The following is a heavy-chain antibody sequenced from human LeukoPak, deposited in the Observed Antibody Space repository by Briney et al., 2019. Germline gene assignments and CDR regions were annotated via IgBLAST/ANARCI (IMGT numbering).Heavy chain of an antibody. CDR1: GYTFTSYY. CDR2: INPSGGST. V-gene: IGHV1-46*01. J-gene: IGHJ4*02. CDR3: ARVLPAARYFDY. D-gene: IGHD2-2*01. Sequence: ASVKVSCKASGYTFTSYYMHWVRQAPGQGLEWMGIINPSGGSTSYAQKFQGRVTMTRDTSTSTVYMELSSLRSEDTAVCYCARVLPAARYFDYWGQGTLVTVSS.